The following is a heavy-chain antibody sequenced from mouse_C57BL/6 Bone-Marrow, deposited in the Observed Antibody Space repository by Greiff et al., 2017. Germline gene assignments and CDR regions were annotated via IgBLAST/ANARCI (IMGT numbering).Heavy chain of an antibody. CDR2: ISYDGSN. D-gene: IGHD1-1*01. CDR3: ARDRYYGSSPPWFAY. J-gene: IGHJ3*01. V-gene: IGHV3-6*01. Sequence: VQLKESGPGLVKPSQSLSLTCSVTGYSITSGYYWNWIRQFPGNKLEWMGYISYDGSNNYNPSLKNRISITRDTSKNQFFLKLNSVTTEDTATYYCARDRYYGSSPPWFAYWGQGTLVTVSA. CDR1: GYSITSGYY.